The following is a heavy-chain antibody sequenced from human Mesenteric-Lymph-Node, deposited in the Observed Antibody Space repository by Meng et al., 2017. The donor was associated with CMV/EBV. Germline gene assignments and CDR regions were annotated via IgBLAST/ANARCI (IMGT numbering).Heavy chain of an antibody. D-gene: IGHD2-15*01. Sequence: SLKISCAASGFTFDDYAMHRVRQAPGKGLEWVAGISWDSGGMDYADSVRGRFTISRDNAKNSLYLQMSSLRPEDTALYYCAKDITTVVVGGGDGMDVWGQGTTVTVSS. J-gene: IGHJ6*02. CDR3: AKDITTVVVGGGDGMDV. V-gene: IGHV3-9*01. CDR1: GFTFDDYA. CDR2: ISWDSGGM.